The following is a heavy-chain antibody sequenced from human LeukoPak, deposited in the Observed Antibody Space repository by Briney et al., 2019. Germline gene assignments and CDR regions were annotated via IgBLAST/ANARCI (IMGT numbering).Heavy chain of an antibody. CDR3: AKGYYGMEV. CDR2: ISYDGSNK. CDR1: GFTFSSYG. J-gene: IGHJ6*02. V-gene: IGHV3-30*18. Sequence: GVSLRLSCAASGFTFSSYGMHWVRQAPGKGLEWVSVISYDGSNKYYVASVKVRFTISRDNYTNTLYLQMNSLRAEDTAVYYCAKGYYGMEVWGQGPTVTVSS.